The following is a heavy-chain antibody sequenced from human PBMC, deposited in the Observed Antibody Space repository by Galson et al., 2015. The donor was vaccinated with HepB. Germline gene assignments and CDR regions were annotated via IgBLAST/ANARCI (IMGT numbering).Heavy chain of an antibody. Sequence: SVKVSCKASGYTFDMYGISWVRQAPGQGLEWMGWISVYSGDTNYAQKFQDRLTMTTDTSTTTAYMELRSLRSDDTAVYYCARVGGYANVMEYGMEAWGQGTTVTVSS. CDR3: ARVGGYANVMEYGMEA. CDR1: GYTFDMYG. J-gene: IGHJ6*02. D-gene: IGHD5-12*01. V-gene: IGHV1-18*04. CDR2: ISVYSGDT.